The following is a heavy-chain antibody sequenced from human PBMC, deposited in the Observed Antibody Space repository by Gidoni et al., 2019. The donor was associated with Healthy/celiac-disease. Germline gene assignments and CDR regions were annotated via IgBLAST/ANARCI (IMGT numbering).Heavy chain of an antibody. J-gene: IGHJ3*02. CDR1: GFTLRSYS. CDR3: AREGGEYPGPDAFDI. Sequence: EVQLVQSGGGLVKPGGSLRLSCAASGFTLRSYSMNWVRQAPGKGLEWVSSISSSSSYIYYADSVKGRFTISRDNAKNSLYLQMNSLRAEDTAVYYCAREGGEYPGPDAFDIWGQGTMVTVSS. D-gene: IGHD3-10*01. V-gene: IGHV3-21*01. CDR2: ISSSSSYI.